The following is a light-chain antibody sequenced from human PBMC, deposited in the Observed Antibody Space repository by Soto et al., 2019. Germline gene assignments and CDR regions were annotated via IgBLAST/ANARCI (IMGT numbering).Light chain of an antibody. CDR1: QSFSIY. Sequence: EILLTQSPVTLSLSPGERATLYCRSSQSFSIYLAWYQQKPGQAPRLLISDASNRATGIPARFSGSGSGTDFTLTSSSLEPEYFAVYYCQPRSNWKVTFGQGTRLEI. V-gene: IGKV3-11*01. CDR2: DAS. CDR3: QPRSNWKVT. J-gene: IGKJ5*01.